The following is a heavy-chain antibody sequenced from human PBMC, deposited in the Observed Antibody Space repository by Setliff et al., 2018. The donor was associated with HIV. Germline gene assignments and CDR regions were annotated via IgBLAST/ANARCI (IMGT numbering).Heavy chain of an antibody. CDR3: ASSYPNYNYGNYDFWSGYYHDDAFDI. CDR2: IAGTSAST. CDR1: GFSFSNYA. V-gene: IGHV3-23*01. D-gene: IGHD3-3*01. J-gene: IGHJ3*02. Sequence: GGSLRLSCAVAGFSFSNYAMTWVRQAPGKGLEWVSAIAGTSASTYYADSVKGRFTISRDDSKNTLYLQMDSLRTEDTAVYYCASSYPNYNYGNYDFWSGYYHDDAFDIWGQGTMVTVSS.